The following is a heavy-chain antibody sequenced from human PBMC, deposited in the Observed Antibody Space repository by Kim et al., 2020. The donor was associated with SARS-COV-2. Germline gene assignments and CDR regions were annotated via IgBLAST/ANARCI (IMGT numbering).Heavy chain of an antibody. J-gene: IGHJ4*02. V-gene: IGHV5-51*01. CDR3: ARGATVTNLDY. Sequence: TRYSASLQGQVTISADKSISTAYLHWSSLKASDTAMYYCARGATVTNLDYWGQGTLVTVSS. CDR2: T. D-gene: IGHD4-17*01.